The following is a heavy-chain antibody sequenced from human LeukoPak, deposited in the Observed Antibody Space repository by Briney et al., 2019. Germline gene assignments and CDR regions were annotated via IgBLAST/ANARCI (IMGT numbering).Heavy chain of an antibody. D-gene: IGHD3-9*01. CDR1: GFTYSSFS. J-gene: IGHJ4*02. V-gene: IGHV3-30*03. CDR3: ASWLYDILTGYYY. CDR2: ISYDGSNK. Sequence: GGSLRLSCATSGFTYSSFSMNWVSQAPGKGLEWVAVISYDGSNKYYADSVKGRFTISRDNSKNTLYLQMNSLRAEDTAVYYCASWLYDILTGYYYWGQGTLVTVSS.